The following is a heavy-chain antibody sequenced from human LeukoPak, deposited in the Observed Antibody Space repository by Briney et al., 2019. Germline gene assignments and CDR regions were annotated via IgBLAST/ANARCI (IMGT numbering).Heavy chain of an antibody. CDR2: ISGSGGST. CDR3: AKDLLPLPDNY. CDR1: GFTFSSYA. V-gene: IGHV3-23*01. J-gene: IGHJ4*02. Sequence: GGSLRPSCAASGFTFSSYAMSWVRQAPGKGLEWVSAISGSGGSTYYADSVKGRFTISRDNSKNTLYLQMNSLRAEDTAVYYCAKDLLPLPDNYWGQGTLVTVSS. D-gene: IGHD3-22*01.